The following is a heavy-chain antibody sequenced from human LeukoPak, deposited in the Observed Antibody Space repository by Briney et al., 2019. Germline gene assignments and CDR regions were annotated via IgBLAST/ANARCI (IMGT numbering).Heavy chain of an antibody. V-gene: IGHV3-48*02. CDR3: TRGKAD. Sequence: GGSQRLSCAGSGFTFSNSDMNWVRQAPGKGLEWLSHVTSSNTIFYADSVKGRFTVSRDIAKNSLYLQMNGLRDEDTAVYYCTRGKADWGQGTLVTVSS. J-gene: IGHJ4*02. CDR1: GFTFSNSD. CDR2: VTSSNTI.